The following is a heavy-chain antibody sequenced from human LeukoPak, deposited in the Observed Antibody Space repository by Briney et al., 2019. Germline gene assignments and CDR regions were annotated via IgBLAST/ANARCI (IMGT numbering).Heavy chain of an antibody. D-gene: IGHD2-2*01. CDR1: GFTFSSYA. CDR2: ISSSSSYI. V-gene: IGHV3-21*01. Sequence: KPGGSLRLSCAASGFTFSSYAMSWVRQAPGKGLEWVSSISSSSSYIYYADSVKGRFTISRDNAKNSLYLQMNSLRAEDTAVYYCAREVSCSSTSCLGAFDIWGQGTMVTVSS. CDR3: AREVSCSSTSCLGAFDI. J-gene: IGHJ3*02.